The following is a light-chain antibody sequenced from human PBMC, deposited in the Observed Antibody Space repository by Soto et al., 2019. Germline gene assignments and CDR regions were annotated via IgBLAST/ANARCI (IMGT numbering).Light chain of an antibody. CDR3: QQFSRYPLT. CDR2: SVS. CDR1: LSVSNDY. Sequence: EKVLTQSPGTLSLSPGDRATLSFRASLSVSNDYVAWVQQKTGEPPRLLIYSVSSRATGIPDRFSGGGSGTDFTLTISRLEPEDFAVYYCQQFSRYPLTLGGGTKVDIK. J-gene: IGKJ4*01. V-gene: IGKV3-20*01.